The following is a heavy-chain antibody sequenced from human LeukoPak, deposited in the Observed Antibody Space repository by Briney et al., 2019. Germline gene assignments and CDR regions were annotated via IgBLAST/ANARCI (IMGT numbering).Heavy chain of an antibody. CDR2: ISPGDSES. CDR1: GYTFGSYW. CDR3: ARLAGPSQWLVQYFQH. Sequence: KGGESLKISCKGSGYTFGSYWIGWVRQMPGKGLEWMGIISPGDSESRYSPSFQGQVTISADKSISTAYLQWSSLKASDTAMYYCARLAGPSQWLVQYFQHWGQGTLVTVSS. D-gene: IGHD6-19*01. J-gene: IGHJ1*01. V-gene: IGHV5-51*01.